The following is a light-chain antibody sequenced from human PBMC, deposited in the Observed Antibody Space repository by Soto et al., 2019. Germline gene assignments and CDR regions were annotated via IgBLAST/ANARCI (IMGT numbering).Light chain of an antibody. Sequence: QSALTQPAYVSGSPGQSITISCTGTSSDVGGYNYVSWYQQHPGKAPKLMIYEVSNRPSGVSNRFSGSKSGNTASLTISGLQAEDEADYYCISYTSSSIDYVFGTGTKVTVL. J-gene: IGLJ1*01. V-gene: IGLV2-14*01. CDR3: ISYTSSSIDYV. CDR2: EVS. CDR1: SSDVGGYNY.